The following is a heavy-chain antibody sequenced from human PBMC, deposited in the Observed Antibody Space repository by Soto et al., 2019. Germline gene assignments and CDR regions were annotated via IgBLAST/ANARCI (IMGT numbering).Heavy chain of an antibody. CDR1: GGSISSYY. V-gene: IGHV4-59*01. CDR3: ARWGLVSDTAMVVLDY. Sequence: PSETLSLTCTVSGGSISSYYWSWIRQPPGKGLEWIGYIYYSGSTNYNPSLKSRVTISVDTSKNQFSLKLSSVTAADTAVYYCARWGLVSDTAMVVLDYCAQRTLVPVSS. D-gene: IGHD5-18*01. CDR2: IYYSGST. J-gene: IGHJ4*02.